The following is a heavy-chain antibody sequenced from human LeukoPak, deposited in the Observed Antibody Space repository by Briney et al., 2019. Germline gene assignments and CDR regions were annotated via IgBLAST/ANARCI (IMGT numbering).Heavy chain of an antibody. Sequence: SETLSLTCTVSGGSISYSYWTWIRQPPGKGLEWVGYIYYIGTTNYNPSLKSRVTISLNTSKNQFSLKVSSVAAADTAVYYCARGDYGVDHWGQGTRVTVSS. CDR1: GGSISYSY. CDR3: ARGDYGVDH. D-gene: IGHD4-17*01. CDR2: IYYIGTT. J-gene: IGHJ4*02. V-gene: IGHV4-59*01.